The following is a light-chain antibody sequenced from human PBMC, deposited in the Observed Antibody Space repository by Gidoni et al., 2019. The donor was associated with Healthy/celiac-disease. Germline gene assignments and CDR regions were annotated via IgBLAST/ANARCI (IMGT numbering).Light chain of an antibody. V-gene: IGKV3-11*01. CDR2: DAS. Sequence: EIVLTQSPATLSLSPGERATIPCRASQSVSSYLAWYQQKPDQAPRLLIYDASHRATGIPARFSGSGSGTDFTLTISSLEPEDFAVYYCQQRGNWPPTFGQGTRLEIK. CDR1: QSVSSY. CDR3: QQRGNWPPT. J-gene: IGKJ5*01.